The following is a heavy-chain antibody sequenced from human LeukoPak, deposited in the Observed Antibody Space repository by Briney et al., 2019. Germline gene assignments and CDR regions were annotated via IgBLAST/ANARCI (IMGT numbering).Heavy chain of an antibody. J-gene: IGHJ3*02. CDR1: GGTFSSYA. CDR2: ISAYNGNT. D-gene: IGHD1-26*01. V-gene: IGHV1-18*01. Sequence: GASVKVSCKASGGTFSSYAISWVRQAPGQGLEWMGWISAYNGNTNYAQKLQGRVTMTTDTSTSTAYMELRSLRSDDTAVYYCAREDSGSYDAFDIWGQGTMVTVSS. CDR3: AREDSGSYDAFDI.